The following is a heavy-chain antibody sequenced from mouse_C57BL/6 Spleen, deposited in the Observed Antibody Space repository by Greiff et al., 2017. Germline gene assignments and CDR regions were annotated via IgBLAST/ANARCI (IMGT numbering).Heavy chain of an antibody. Sequence: QVQLQQPGAELVKPGASVKVSCKASGYTFTSYWMHWVKQRPGQGLEWIGRIHPSDSDTNYNQKFKGKATLTVDKSSSTAYMQLSSLTSEDSAVYYCAMEVGNYELYYAMDYWGQGTSVTVSS. D-gene: IGHD2-1*01. J-gene: IGHJ4*01. CDR3: AMEVGNYELYYAMDY. CDR1: GYTFTSYW. V-gene: IGHV1-74*01. CDR2: IHPSDSDT.